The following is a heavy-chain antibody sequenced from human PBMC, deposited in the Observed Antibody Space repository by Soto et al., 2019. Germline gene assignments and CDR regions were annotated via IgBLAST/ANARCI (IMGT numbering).Heavy chain of an antibody. V-gene: IGHV1-2*04. Sequence: QVQLVQSGAEVKKPGASVKVSCKASGYTFTGYYMHWVRHAPEQGLEWMGWINPNSGGTNYAQKFQGWVTMTRDTSISTAYMELSTLRSDDMVVYYCARGDYNFYYYMDVWGKGTTVTVSS. CDR3: ARGDYNFYYYMDV. J-gene: IGHJ6*03. CDR1: GYTFTGYY. D-gene: IGHD3-10*01. CDR2: INPNSGGT.